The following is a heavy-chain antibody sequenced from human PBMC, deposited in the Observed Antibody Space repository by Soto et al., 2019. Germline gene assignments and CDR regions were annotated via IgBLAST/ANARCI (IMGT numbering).Heavy chain of an antibody. D-gene: IGHD3-10*01. CDR2: IYYSVST. J-gene: IGHJ3*02. CDR3: TSKFGQLLADAFDI. V-gene: IGHV4-39*07. CDR1: GGSISSSSYY. Sequence: SETLSLTCTVSGGSISSSSYYWGWIRQPPGKGLEWIGEIYYSVSTIYNPSLQSRVTLLVDKSKNEFSLKMSSVTDADTAVYYCTSKFGQLLADAFDIWGQGTMVTVSS.